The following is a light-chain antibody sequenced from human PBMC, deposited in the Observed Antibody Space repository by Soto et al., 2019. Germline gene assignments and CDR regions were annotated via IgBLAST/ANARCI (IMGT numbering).Light chain of an antibody. CDR1: SSNIGSTT. Sequence: QSVLTQPPSASGTPGQRVTIACSGSSSNIGSTTVKWYQQLPGTAPKLLIYNNNQRPSGVPDRFSGSKSGTSASLAISGLQSEDEADYYCAAWADSLNVVVFGGGTKLTVL. CDR3: AAWADSLNVVV. J-gene: IGLJ3*02. V-gene: IGLV1-44*01. CDR2: NNN.